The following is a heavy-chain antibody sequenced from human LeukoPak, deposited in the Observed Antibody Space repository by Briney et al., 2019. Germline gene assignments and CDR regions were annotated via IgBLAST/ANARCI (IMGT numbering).Heavy chain of an antibody. CDR2: ISWNSGSI. J-gene: IGHJ4*02. CDR1: GFTFDDYG. V-gene: IGHV3-9*01. CDR3: AKARSGTYDYFDY. Sequence: GGSLRLSCAASGFTFDDYGMHWVRQAPGKGLEWVSGISWNSGSIGYADSVKGRFTISRDNAKNTLYLQMNSLRDEDAAKYYCAKARSGTYDYFDYWGQGTLVTVSS. D-gene: IGHD1-26*01.